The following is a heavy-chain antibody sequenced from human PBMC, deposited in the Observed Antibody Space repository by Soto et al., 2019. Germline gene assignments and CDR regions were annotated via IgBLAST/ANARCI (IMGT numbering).Heavy chain of an antibody. Sequence: PSETLSLTCTVSGVSISNGNHHWSWIRQHPGKGLEWIGYISYSGSTNYNPSLESRVDISLDTSKNQFSLNLGSVTAADTAVYYCAAGQNQFFLDYWGQGTLVTVSS. CDR3: AAGQNQFFLDY. J-gene: IGHJ4*02. V-gene: IGHV4-31*03. CDR2: ISYSGST. CDR1: GVSISNGNHH.